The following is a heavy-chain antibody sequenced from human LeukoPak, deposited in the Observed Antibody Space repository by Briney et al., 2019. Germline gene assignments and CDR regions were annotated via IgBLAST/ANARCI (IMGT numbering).Heavy chain of an antibody. J-gene: IGHJ4*02. D-gene: IGHD2-21*02. V-gene: IGHV3-23*01. CDR2: FCGRGGRI. Sequence: GGSLRLSCAASGFTFSTYAMSWVRQAPGKGLEGVAHFCGRGGRIYYADSVKGRFTISRDNSKNTLYLQMNSLRAEDTAVYYCAKSDCGGDCHLLDYWGQGTLVTVSS. CDR1: GFTFSTYA. CDR3: AKSDCGGDCHLLDY.